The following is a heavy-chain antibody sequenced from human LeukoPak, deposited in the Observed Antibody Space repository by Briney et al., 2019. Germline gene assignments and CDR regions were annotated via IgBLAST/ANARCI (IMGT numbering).Heavy chain of an antibody. CDR3: AGVSFTYGPLDS. J-gene: IGHJ4*02. V-gene: IGHV4-39*07. D-gene: IGHD4-17*01. CDR2: IYSSGST. Sequence: PSETLSLTCTVSGGSISSSSYYWGWIRQPPGKGLEWIGRIYSSGSTNYNPSLKSRVTMSVDTSKNQFSLKLSSVTAADTAVYYCAGVSFTYGPLDSWGPGILVTVSS. CDR1: GGSISSSSYY.